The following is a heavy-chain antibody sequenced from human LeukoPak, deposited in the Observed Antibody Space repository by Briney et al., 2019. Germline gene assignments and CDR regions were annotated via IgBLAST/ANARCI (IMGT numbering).Heavy chain of an antibody. D-gene: IGHD4-17*01. CDR1: GFTFSSYG. Sequence: GGSLRLSCAASGFTFSSYGMHWVRQAPGKGLEWVAVIPYDGSNKYYADSVKSRFTISRDNSKNTLYLQMNSLRAEDTAVYYCAKPKNGVYGDYIDYWGQGTLVTVSS. CDR2: IPYDGSNK. V-gene: IGHV3-30*18. J-gene: IGHJ4*02. CDR3: AKPKNGVYGDYIDY.